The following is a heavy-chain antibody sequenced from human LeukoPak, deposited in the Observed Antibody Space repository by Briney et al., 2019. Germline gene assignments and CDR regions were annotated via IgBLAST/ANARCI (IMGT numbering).Heavy chain of an antibody. Sequence: SETLSLTCTVSGGPISTGAYYWAWIRQPPGKGLEWIGSIYYSGSTSYNPSLKSRVTISVDTSKNQFSLKLSSVTAADTAVYYCARHSMAHYDSHVSRPHFDYWGQGTLVSVSS. D-gene: IGHD3-22*01. CDR3: ARHSMAHYDSHVSRPHFDY. CDR1: GGPISTGAYY. CDR2: IYYSGST. V-gene: IGHV4-39*01. J-gene: IGHJ4*02.